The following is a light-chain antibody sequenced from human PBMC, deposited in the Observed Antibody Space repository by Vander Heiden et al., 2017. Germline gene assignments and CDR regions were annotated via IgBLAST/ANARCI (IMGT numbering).Light chain of an antibody. CDR2: EVS. Sequence: QSALTPPASVSWSPGQSLTISCTGTSSDVGGHNYVSWYQQHPGKAPKLMIYEVSKRPSGVSNRFSGSKAGNTASLTISGLQAEDEADYYCSSYTSSSTLVFGGGTKLTVL. CDR3: SSYTSSSTLV. V-gene: IGLV2-14*01. CDR1: SSDVGGHNY. J-gene: IGLJ2*01.